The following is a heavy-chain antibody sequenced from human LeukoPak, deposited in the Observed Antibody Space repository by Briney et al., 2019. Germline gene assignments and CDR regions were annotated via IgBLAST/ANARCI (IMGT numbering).Heavy chain of an antibody. CDR3: ARHFRGVPAPHYYMDV. D-gene: IGHD2-2*01. CDR1: GGSISSSSYY. V-gene: IGHV4-39*01. J-gene: IGHJ6*03. CDR2: IYYSGST. Sequence: SETLSLTCTVSGGSISSSSYYWGWIRQPPGKGLEWIGSIYYSGSTYYNPSLKSRVTISVDTSKNQFSLKLSSVTAADTAVYYCARHFRGVPAPHYYMDVWGKGTTVTVSS.